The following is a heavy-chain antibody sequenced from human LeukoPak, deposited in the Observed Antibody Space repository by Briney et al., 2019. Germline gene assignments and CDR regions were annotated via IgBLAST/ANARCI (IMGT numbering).Heavy chain of an antibody. V-gene: IGHV1-3*01. CDR3: ARDRGGATTVY. CDR1: GYTFTSYA. J-gene: IGHJ4*02. Sequence: GASVKVSCKASGYTFTSYAMHWVRQAPGQRLEWMGWINAGNGNTEYSQKFQGRVTITGDTSASTANMELSSLRSEDTAVYYCARDRGGATTVYWGQGTLVTVSS. CDR2: INAGNGNT. D-gene: IGHD1-26*01.